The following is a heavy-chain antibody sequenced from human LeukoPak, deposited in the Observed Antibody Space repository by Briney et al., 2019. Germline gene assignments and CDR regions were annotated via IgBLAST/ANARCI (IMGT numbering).Heavy chain of an antibody. V-gene: IGHV4-34*01. Sequence: SETLSLTCAVYGGSFSGYYWSWIRQPPGKGLEWIGEINHSGSTNYNPSLKSRVTISVDTSKNQFSLKLSSVTAADTAVYYCARRTVVRGVIPDWGQGTLVTVSS. CDR3: ARRTVVRGVIPD. J-gene: IGHJ4*02. CDR2: INHSGST. D-gene: IGHD3-10*01. CDR1: GGSFSGYY.